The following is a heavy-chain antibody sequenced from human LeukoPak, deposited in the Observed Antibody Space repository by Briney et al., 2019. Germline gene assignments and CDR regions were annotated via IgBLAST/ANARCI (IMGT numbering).Heavy chain of an antibody. CDR1: GFTFSSYW. V-gene: IGHV3-7*01. J-gene: IGHJ4*02. CDR3: ASQVGALEPIDY. D-gene: IGHD1-26*01. Sequence: PGGSLRLSCAASGFTFSSYWMSWVRQAPGKGLEWVANIKQDGSEKYYVDSVKGRFTISRDNAKNSLYLQMNSLRAEDTALYYCASQVGALEPIDYWGQGTLVTVSS. CDR2: IKQDGSEK.